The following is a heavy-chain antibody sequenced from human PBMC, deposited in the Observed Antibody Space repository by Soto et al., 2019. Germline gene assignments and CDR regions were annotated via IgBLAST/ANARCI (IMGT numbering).Heavy chain of an antibody. D-gene: IGHD6-19*01. Sequence: QVQLQESGPGLVKPSQTLSLTCTVSGGSINSGGYYWTWIRQHPGKGLEWIGHIYYGGTTYYNPSLKSRVTISLDTSKNQFSLNLNSVTAADTAVYYCARDLGIAVAPRGAFDIWGQGTMVTVSS. V-gene: IGHV4-31*03. CDR2: IYYGGTT. CDR1: GGSINSGGYY. J-gene: IGHJ3*02. CDR3: ARDLGIAVAPRGAFDI.